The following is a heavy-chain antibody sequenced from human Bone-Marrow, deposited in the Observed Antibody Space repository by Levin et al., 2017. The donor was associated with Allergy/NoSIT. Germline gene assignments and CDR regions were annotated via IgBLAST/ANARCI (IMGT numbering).Heavy chain of an antibody. V-gene: IGHV7-4-1*02. CDR3: ARDSPRATGPDY. D-gene: IGHD5-24*01. J-gene: IGHJ4*02. CDR2: IYTNTGNP. Sequence: ASVKVSCKASGYTLTSFAINLVRQAPGQGLEWMGWIYTNTGNPTYAQDFTGRFVFSLDTSVNTTYLQISSLKSEDTAIYYCARDSPRATGPDYWGQGTLVTVSS. CDR1: GYTLTSFA.